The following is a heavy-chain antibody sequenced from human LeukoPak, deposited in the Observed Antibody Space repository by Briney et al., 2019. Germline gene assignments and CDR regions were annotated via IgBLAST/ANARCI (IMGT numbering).Heavy chain of an antibody. CDR1: GYTFTSYD. CDR2: MNPNSGNT. Sequence: ASVKVSCKASGYTFTSYDINWVRQATGQGLEWMGWMNPNSGNTGYAQKFQGRVTMTRNTSISTAYMELSSLRSEDTAVYYCAREYCSSIRCRPRFDYWGQGTLVTVSS. D-gene: IGHD2-2*01. V-gene: IGHV1-8*01. CDR3: AREYCSSIRCRPRFDY. J-gene: IGHJ4*02.